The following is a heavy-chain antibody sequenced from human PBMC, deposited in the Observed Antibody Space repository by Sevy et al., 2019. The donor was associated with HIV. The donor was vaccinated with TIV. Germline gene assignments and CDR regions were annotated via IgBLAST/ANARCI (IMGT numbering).Heavy chain of an antibody. D-gene: IGHD5-18*01. CDR3: TTDRYSYGPGFDY. CDR1: GFIFSNAW. CDR2: IKSKIDGGTT. Sequence: GGSLRLSCAASGFIFSNAWMSWVRQAPGKGLEWVGSIKSKIDGGTTDYAAPVKGRFTISRDDSKNTLYLQMNSLKTEDTAVYYCTTDRYSYGPGFDYWGQGTLVTVSS. V-gene: IGHV3-15*01. J-gene: IGHJ4*02.